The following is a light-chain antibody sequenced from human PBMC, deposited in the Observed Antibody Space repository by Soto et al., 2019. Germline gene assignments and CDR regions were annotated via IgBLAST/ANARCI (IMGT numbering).Light chain of an antibody. CDR1: SGSVSTSYY. Sequence: QTVVTQEPSVSVSPGGTVTLTCGLSSGSVSTSYYPSWYQQTPGQAPRTLIYSTNTRSSGVPDRFSGSILGNKAALTITGAQADDESDYYCVLYMGSGISVFGGGTKGPS. J-gene: IGLJ2*01. V-gene: IGLV8-61*01. CDR2: STN. CDR3: VLYMGSGISV.